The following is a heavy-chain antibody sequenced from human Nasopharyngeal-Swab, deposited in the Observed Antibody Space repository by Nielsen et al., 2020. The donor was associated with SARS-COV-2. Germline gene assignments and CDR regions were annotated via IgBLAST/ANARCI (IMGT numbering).Heavy chain of an antibody. CDR3: VRDTNRYAYGNGAAFDH. CDR2: IASNTDSI. J-gene: IGHJ4*02. V-gene: IGHV3-9*01. CDR1: GFTFDDYA. D-gene: IGHD2-2*01. Sequence: GGSLRLSCVASGFTFDDYAIHWVRQGPGKGLEWVSGIASNTDSIAYADSVMGRFTISRDSAKNSLYLQMTNLTVEDTAYYYCVRDTNRYAYGNGAAFDHWGQGTQVTVSS.